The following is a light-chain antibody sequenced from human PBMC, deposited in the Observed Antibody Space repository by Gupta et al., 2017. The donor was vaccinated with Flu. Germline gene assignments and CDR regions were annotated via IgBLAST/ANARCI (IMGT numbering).Light chain of an antibody. V-gene: IGLV1-44*01. J-gene: IGLJ3*02. CDR2: NNN. CDR1: SSNIGSNP. CDR3: AAWDDSLSGVV. Sequence: QSVATQPPSASGTPGQRVTISCSGSSSNIGSNPVDWYQQLPGTAPKLLIYNNNQRPSGVPDRFSGSKSGTSVSLAISGLQSEDEAEYYCAAWDDSLSGVVFGGGTKLTVL.